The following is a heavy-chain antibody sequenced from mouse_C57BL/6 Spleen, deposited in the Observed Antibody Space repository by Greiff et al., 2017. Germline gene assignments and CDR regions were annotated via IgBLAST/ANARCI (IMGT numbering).Heavy chain of an antibody. Sequence: QVQLQQSGAELVKPGASVKISCKASGYAFSSYWLNWVKQRPGKGLEWIGQIYPGDGDTNYNGKFKGKATLTADKASSTAYMQLSSLTSEDSAVYCWSRGAVPRRAYWGQGTLVTVSA. V-gene: IGHV1-80*01. CDR3: SRGAVPRRAY. CDR1: GYAFSSYW. CDR2: IYPGDGDT. J-gene: IGHJ3*01.